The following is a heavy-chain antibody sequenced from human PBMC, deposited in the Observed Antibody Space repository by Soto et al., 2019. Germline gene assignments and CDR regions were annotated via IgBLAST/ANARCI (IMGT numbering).Heavy chain of an antibody. D-gene: IGHD3-9*01. J-gene: IGHJ6*02. CDR3: ARGGTYYDILTGYYYYYGMDV. CDR1: GGSISSSNW. CDR2: IYHSGST. Sequence: SETLSLTCAVSGGSISSSNWWSWVRQPPGKGLEWIGGIYHSGSTNYNPSLKSRVTISVDKPKNQFSLKLSSVTAADTAVYYCARGGTYYDILTGYYYYYGMDVWGQGTTVT. V-gene: IGHV4-4*02.